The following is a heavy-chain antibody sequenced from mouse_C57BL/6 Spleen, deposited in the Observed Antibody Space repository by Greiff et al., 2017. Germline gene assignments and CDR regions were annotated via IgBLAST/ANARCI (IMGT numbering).Heavy chain of an antibody. CDR1: GYTFTSYW. CDR2: IYPGSGST. D-gene: IGHD2-4*01. Sequence: QVQLQQPGAELVKPGASVKMSCKASGYTFTSYWITWVKQRPGQGLEWIGDIYPGSGSTNYDEKFKSKATLTVDTSSSTAYLQLSSLTSEDSAVYYCARRISAMDDWGQGTSVTVSS. V-gene: IGHV1-55*01. J-gene: IGHJ4*01. CDR3: ARRISAMDD.